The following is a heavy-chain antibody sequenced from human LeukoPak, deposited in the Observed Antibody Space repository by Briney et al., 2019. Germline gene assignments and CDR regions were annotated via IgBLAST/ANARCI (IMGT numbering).Heavy chain of an antibody. D-gene: IGHD3-22*01. CDR3: ARAMNSWFLLDLDY. CDR2: ISANNGNR. Sequence: ASVKVSCKASGYTFTNYGISWVRQAPGQGLEWMGWISANNGNRNYALKLQDRVSMTTDTSTSTAYMELRSLRSDDTAVYYCARAMNSWFLLDLDYWGQGNLVTVSS. V-gene: IGHV1-18*01. CDR1: GYTFTNYG. J-gene: IGHJ4*02.